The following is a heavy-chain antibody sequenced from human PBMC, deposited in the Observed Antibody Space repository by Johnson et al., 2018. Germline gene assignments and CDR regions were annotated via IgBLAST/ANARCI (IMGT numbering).Heavy chain of an antibody. CDR3: SSSWYQGGYFQH. V-gene: IGHV3-73*01. Sequence: VQLVESGGGLVQPGGSRKLSCAASGFTFSGSSMSWVRQASGKGLEWIGLIRSKANSYAPAYAASRKGRFTISRDDSKNKAYLQMNSLKTEDTAVYYCSSSWYQGGYFQHWGQGTLVTVSS. J-gene: IGHJ1*01. CDR2: IRSKANSYAP. CDR1: GFTFSGSS. D-gene: IGHD6-13*01.